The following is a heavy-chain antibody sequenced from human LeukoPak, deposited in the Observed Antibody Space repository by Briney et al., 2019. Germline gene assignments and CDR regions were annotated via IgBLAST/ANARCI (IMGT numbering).Heavy chain of an antibody. V-gene: IGHV1-8*01. CDR1: GYTFTSYD. CDR2: MNPNSGNT. D-gene: IGHD1-20*01. CDR3: ARGRYNWNDDDAFDI. Sequence: ASVNVSCKASGYTFTSYDINWVRQATGQGLEWMGWMNPNSGNTGYAQKFQGRVTMTRNTSISTAYMELSSLRAEDTAVYYCARGRYNWNDDDAFDIWGQGTMVTVSS. J-gene: IGHJ3*02.